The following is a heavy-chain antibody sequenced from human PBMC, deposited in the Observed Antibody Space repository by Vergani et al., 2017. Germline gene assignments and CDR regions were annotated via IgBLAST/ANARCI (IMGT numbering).Heavy chain of an antibody. J-gene: IGHJ4*02. CDR2: INHSGST. CDR3: ARAKRLHGTFDY. D-gene: IGHD3-16*01. Sequence: QVQLQESGPGLVKPSGTLSLTCAVSGGSISSSNWWSWVRQPPGKGLEWIGEINHSGSTNYNPSLKSRVTISVDTSKNQFSLKLSSVTAADTAVYYCARAKRLHGTFDYWGQGTLVTVSS. V-gene: IGHV4-4*02. CDR1: GGSISSSNW.